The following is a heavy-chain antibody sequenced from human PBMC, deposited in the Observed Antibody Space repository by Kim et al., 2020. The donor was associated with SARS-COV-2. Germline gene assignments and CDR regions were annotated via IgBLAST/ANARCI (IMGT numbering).Heavy chain of an antibody. Sequence: GGSLRLSCAASGFTFSSYEMNWVRQAPGKGLEWVSYISSSGSTIYYADSVKGRFTISRDNAKNSLYLQMNSLRAEDTAVYYCAREMGQYYYYGMDVWGQGTTVTVSS. J-gene: IGHJ6*02. D-gene: IGHD1-26*01. V-gene: IGHV3-48*03. CDR1: GFTFSSYE. CDR2: ISSSGSTI. CDR3: AREMGQYYYYGMDV.